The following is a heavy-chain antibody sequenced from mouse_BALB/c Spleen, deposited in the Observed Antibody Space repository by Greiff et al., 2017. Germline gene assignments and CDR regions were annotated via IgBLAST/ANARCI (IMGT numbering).Heavy chain of an antibody. Sequence: EVKLMESGGGLVKPGGSLKLSCAASGFTFSSYAMSWVRQSPEKRLEWVAEISSGGSYTYYPDTVTGRFTISRDNAKNTLYLEMSSLRSEDTAMYYCARNYGSSLFDYWGQGTTLTVSS. CDR1: GFTFSSYA. V-gene: IGHV5-9-4*01. J-gene: IGHJ2*01. CDR3: ARNYGSSLFDY. CDR2: ISSGGSYT. D-gene: IGHD1-1*01.